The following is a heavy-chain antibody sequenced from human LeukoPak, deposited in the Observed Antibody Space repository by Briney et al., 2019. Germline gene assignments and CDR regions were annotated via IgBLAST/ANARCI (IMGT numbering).Heavy chain of an antibody. J-gene: IGHJ6*03. Sequence: PSETLSLTCTVSGYSISSSYYWSWIRQPPGKGLEWIGYIYYSGSTNYNPSLKSRVTISEDTSKNQFSLKLSSVTAADTAVYYCARDRSYYMDVWGKGTTVTISS. CDR3: ARDRSYYMDV. CDR2: IYYSGST. CDR1: GYSISSSYY. V-gene: IGHV4-61*01.